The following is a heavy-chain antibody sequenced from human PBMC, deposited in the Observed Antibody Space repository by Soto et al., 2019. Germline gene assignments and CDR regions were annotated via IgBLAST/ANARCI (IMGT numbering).Heavy chain of an antibody. CDR1: GFTFNIYA. CDR3: ARTLFRTTVVTPSDS. D-gene: IGHD2-21*02. J-gene: IGHJ4*02. Sequence: QVQLVESGGGVVQPGRSLRLSCAASGFTFNIYAIHWVRQAPGKGLEWVAVISYEGSNKYYADSVKGRVTISRDNSKNTVDLQMSSLRAEDTAMYYCARTLFRTTVVTPSDSWGQGTLVPVSS. CDR2: ISYEGSNK. V-gene: IGHV3-30-3*01.